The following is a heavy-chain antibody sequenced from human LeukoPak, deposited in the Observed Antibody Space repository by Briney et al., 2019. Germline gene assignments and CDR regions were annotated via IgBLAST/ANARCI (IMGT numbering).Heavy chain of an antibody. Sequence: GGSLRLSCADSGFTFSSYEMNWVRQAPGKGLEWVSYISSSGSTIYYADSVKGRFTISRDNAKNSLYLQMNSLRAEDTAVYYCAVATIKDYFDYWGQGTLVTVSS. CDR1: GFTFSSYE. J-gene: IGHJ4*02. CDR3: AVATIKDYFDY. V-gene: IGHV3-48*03. CDR2: ISSSGSTI. D-gene: IGHD5-24*01.